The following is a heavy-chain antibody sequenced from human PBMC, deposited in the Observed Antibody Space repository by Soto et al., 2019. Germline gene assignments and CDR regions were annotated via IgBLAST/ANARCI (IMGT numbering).Heavy chain of an antibody. CDR3: ARRQFFSFDS. CDR2: IAGNGGIL. D-gene: IGHD6-19*01. Sequence: GGALRLSCVAPGFTFSNYVMSWVRQAPGKGLECVAAIAGNGGILYYTDSVKGRFSISRDNSKNTLHLQMNSLRAEDTAVYYCARRQFFSFDSWGQGILVPVSS. V-gene: IGHV3-23*01. J-gene: IGHJ4*02. CDR1: GFTFSNYV.